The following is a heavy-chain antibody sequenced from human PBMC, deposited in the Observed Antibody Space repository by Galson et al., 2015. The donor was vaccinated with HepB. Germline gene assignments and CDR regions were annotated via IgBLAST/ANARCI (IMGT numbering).Heavy chain of an antibody. CDR1: GGTFSSYT. J-gene: IGHJ6*02. V-gene: IGHV1-69*13. D-gene: IGHD2-15*01. Sequence: SVKVSCKASGGTFSSYTISWVRQAPGQGLEWMGGIIPIFGTTNYAQKFQGRVTITADESTSTAYMELTSLRSEDAAVYYCARAPQRGSSRYYYYGMDVWGQGTTATVSS. CDR2: IIPIFGTT. CDR3: ARAPQRGSSRYYYYGMDV.